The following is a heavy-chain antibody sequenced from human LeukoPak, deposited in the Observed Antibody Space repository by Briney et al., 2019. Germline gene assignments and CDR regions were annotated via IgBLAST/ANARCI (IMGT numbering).Heavy chain of an antibody. CDR1: GFTFSSCN. D-gene: IGHD4-17*01. J-gene: IGHJ4*02. CDR3: ARDTYGDYVFDY. V-gene: IGHV3-21*01. CDR2: ISTSSTYI. Sequence: GGSLRLSCAASGFTFSSCNMSWVRQAPGKGLEWVSSISTSSTYIYYADSLKGRFTISRDNAKNSLYLQMNSLRAEDTAVYYCARDTYGDYVFDYWGQGTLVTVSS.